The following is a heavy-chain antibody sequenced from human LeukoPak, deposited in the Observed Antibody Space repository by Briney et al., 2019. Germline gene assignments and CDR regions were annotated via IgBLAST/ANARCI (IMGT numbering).Heavy chain of an antibody. J-gene: IGHJ5*02. CDR2: IYPGDSDI. Sequence: GESLKISCKGSGYSFTSYWIGWVRQMPGKGLEWMGIIYPGDSDIRYSPYFQGQVTISVDKSITTAYLQWSSLKASDTAMYYCARHDYDDNSGLLVGFDPWGQGTLVTVSS. CDR1: GYSFTSYW. CDR3: ARHDYDDNSGLLVGFDP. V-gene: IGHV5-51*01. D-gene: IGHD3-22*01.